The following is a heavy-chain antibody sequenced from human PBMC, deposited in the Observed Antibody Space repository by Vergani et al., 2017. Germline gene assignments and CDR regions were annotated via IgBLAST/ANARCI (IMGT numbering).Heavy chain of an antibody. CDR3: ARDRNLGYGSGSYYRPYYYYYGMDV. J-gene: IGHJ6*02. CDR2: INPNSGGT. CDR1: GFTFTSYH. V-gene: IGHV1-2*02. D-gene: IGHD3-10*01. Sequence: QVQLVQSGAEVKKPGASVRVSCKASGFTFTSYHIHWVRQAPGQGLEWMGWINPNSGGTNYAQKFQGRVTMTRDTSISTAYMELSRLRSDDTAVYYCARDRNLGYGSGSYYRPYYYYYGMDVWGQGTTVTVSS.